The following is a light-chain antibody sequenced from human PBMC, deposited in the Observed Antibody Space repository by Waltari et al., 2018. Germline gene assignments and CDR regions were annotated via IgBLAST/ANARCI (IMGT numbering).Light chain of an antibody. Sequence: QSVLTQPPSISAAPGQRVTISCSGSSPNIGSEPVSWYLQLPGTAPKVLIFDDNKRPSGIPDRISASKSGTSATLDITGLQTGDEAVYYCGGWDSSLRAGVFGGGTKVTV. J-gene: IGLJ3*02. CDR3: GGWDSSLRAGV. CDR2: DDN. V-gene: IGLV1-51*01. CDR1: SPNIGSEP.